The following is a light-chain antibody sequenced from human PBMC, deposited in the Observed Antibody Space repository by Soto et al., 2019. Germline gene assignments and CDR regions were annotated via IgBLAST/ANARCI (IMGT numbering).Light chain of an antibody. CDR3: TSFTTSNTRV. V-gene: IGLV2-14*01. Sequence: QSALPRLASGPGFRERSITLPSTGTSSDVGANNYVSGYKHHPGKAPKLMIYEVGNRPSGVSDRFSGPKSGNTASLTFSGLQAEDEADYYCTSFTTSNTRVFGGGTKLTVL. CDR1: SSDVGANNY. J-gene: IGLJ2*01. CDR2: EVG.